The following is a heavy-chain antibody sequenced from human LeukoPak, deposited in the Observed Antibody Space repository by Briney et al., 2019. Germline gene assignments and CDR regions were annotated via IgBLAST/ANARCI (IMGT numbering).Heavy chain of an antibody. D-gene: IGHD6-6*01. V-gene: IGHV4-4*09. CDR1: GGSISSYY. CDR3: ARPLGGSSSVFFDY. CDR2: IYTSGST. Sequence: SETLSLTCTVSGGSISSYYWSWIRQPPGKRLEWIGYIYTSGSTNYNPSLKSRVTISVDTSKNQFSLKLSSVTAADTAVYYCARPLGGSSSVFFDYWGQGTLVTVSS. J-gene: IGHJ4*02.